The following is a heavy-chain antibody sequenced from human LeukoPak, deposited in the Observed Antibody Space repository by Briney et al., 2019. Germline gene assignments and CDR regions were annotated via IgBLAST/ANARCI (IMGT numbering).Heavy chain of an antibody. CDR1: GGTFSSYA. V-gene: IGHV1-69*05. J-gene: IGHJ4*02. Sequence: GSSVKVSCKASGGTFSSYAISWVRQAPGQGLEWMGGIIPIFGTAIYAQKFQGRVTITTDESTSTAYMELSSLRSEDTAVYYCARDRQDGYNPLDYWGQGTLVTVSS. D-gene: IGHD5-24*01. CDR3: ARDRQDGYNPLDY. CDR2: IIPIFGTA.